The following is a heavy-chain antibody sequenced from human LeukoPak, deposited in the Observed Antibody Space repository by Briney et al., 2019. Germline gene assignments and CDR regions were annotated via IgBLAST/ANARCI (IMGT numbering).Heavy chain of an antibody. Sequence: QPGGSLRLSCAASGLTFSRYGTHWVRQAPGKGLEWVAVIWYDGSNKYYADSVKGRFTISRDNSKNMLYLQMNSLSAEDTAVYYCVRAYDILTGPEYWGQGTLVTVSS. CDR1: GLTFSRYG. V-gene: IGHV3-33*01. D-gene: IGHD3-9*01. J-gene: IGHJ4*02. CDR2: IWYDGSNK. CDR3: VRAYDILTGPEY.